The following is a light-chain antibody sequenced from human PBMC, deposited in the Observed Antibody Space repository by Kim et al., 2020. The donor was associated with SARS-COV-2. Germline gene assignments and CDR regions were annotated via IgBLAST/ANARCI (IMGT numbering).Light chain of an antibody. CDR1: RLRSYY. V-gene: IGLV3-19*01. CDR2: GEN. Sequence: ALGQTVRITCQGDRLRSYYASWYQQKPGQAPVLVMYGENNRPSGIPDRFSGSSSGNTASLTITGAQAEDEADYYCNSRDSSGNHLVFGGGTKLTVL. J-gene: IGLJ3*02. CDR3: NSRDSSGNHLV.